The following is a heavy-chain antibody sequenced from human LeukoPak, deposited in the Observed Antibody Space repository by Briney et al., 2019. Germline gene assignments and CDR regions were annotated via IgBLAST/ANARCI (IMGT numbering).Heavy chain of an antibody. V-gene: IGHV3-23*01. CDR3: ARNRRVAATGAIDY. CDR1: GFTFSSYA. J-gene: IGHJ4*02. CDR2: ISESGAAT. Sequence: GGSLRLSCATSGFTFSSYAMSWVRQAPGKGLEWVSAISESGAATFYADSVKGRFTISRDNSKNTLYLQMNSLRAEDTAVYYCARNRRVAATGAIDYWGQGTLVTVSS. D-gene: IGHD2-15*01.